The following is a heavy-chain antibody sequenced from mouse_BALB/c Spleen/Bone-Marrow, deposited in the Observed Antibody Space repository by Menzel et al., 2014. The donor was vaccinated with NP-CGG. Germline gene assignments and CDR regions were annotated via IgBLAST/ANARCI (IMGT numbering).Heavy chain of an antibody. V-gene: IGHV14-3*02. CDR1: GFNIKDTF. CDR2: IDPANGIT. D-gene: IGHD1-1*01. Sequence: VQLKQSGAELVKPGASVKLSCTASGFNIKDTFMHWVKQRPEQGLEWIGRIDPANGITKYDPKFQGKATITADTFSNTAYLQLSSLTSEDTAVYYCAAYYYGRGGFAYWGQGTLVTVSA. J-gene: IGHJ3*01. CDR3: AAYYYGRGGFAY.